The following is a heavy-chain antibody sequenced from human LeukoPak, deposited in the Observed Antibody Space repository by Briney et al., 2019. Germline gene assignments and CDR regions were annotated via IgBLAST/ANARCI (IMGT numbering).Heavy chain of an antibody. CDR3: VYCSGGNCFHTVRGWTY. CDR2: ISYDETTK. Sequence: GGSLRLSCTASGFTFGSYGMHWVRQAPGKGLEWVAVISYDETTKYYADSVKGRFTVSRDNSRNTLYLQLNSLTAEDTAVYYCVYCSGGNCFHTVRGWTYWGQGTLVTVSS. V-gene: IGHV3-30*03. D-gene: IGHD2-15*01. J-gene: IGHJ4*01. CDR1: GFTFGSYG.